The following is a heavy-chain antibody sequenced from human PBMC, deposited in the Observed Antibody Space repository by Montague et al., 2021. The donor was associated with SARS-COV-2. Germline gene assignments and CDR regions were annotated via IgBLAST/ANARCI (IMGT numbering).Heavy chain of an antibody. CDR2: IYYSGST. J-gene: IGHJ5*02. CDR3: ARVRIQKWSGRWLDA. Sequence: SETLSLTCTVSGGSFSSSSYYWGWIRQPPGKGLEWIGNIYYSGSTYYNPSLKSRVTISVDTSKNQFSLKLSSVTAADTAVYYCARVRIQKWSGRWLDAWGQGTLVTVSS. D-gene: IGHD5-18*01. CDR1: GGSFSSSSYY. V-gene: IGHV4-39*01.